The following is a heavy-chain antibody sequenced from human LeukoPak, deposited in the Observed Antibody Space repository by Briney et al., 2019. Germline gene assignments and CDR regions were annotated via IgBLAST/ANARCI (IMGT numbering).Heavy chain of an antibody. Sequence: PGGSLRLSCAASGFTFSSYAMHWVRQAPGKGLEWVAVISYDGSNKYYADSVKGRFTISRDNSKNTLYLQMNSLRAEDTVVYYCARDSYGFDYWGQGTLVTVSS. CDR1: GFTFSSYA. D-gene: IGHD5-18*01. V-gene: IGHV3-30*04. J-gene: IGHJ4*02. CDR2: ISYDGSNK. CDR3: ARDSYGFDY.